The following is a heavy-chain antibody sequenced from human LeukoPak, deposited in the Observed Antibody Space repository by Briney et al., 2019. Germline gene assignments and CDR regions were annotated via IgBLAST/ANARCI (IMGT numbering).Heavy chain of an antibody. Sequence: GGSLRPSCVASGFSFSAYAMHWVRQAPGKGLEYVSGISTNGDGTYYANSVKGRFAILRDNSKNTLYLQMSSLTAEDMAVYYCARYGSGSCYDYWGQGTLVTVSS. J-gene: IGHJ4*02. CDR3: ARYGSGSCYDY. CDR2: ISTNGDGT. D-gene: IGHD3-10*01. V-gene: IGHV3-64*01. CDR1: GFSFSAYA.